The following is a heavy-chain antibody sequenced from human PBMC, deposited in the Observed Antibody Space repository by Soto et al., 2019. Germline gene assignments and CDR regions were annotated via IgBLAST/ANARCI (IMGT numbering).Heavy chain of an antibody. CDR2: ISGSGGST. CDR1: GFTFSSYA. CDR3: AKDAGYSSGWYTDDALDI. V-gene: IGHV3-23*01. Sequence: EVQLLESGGGLVQPGGSLRLSCSASGFTFSSYAMSWVRQAPGKGLEWVSAISGSGGSTYYADSVKVRFTISRDNSKNTLYLQMNSLRAEDTAVYYCAKDAGYSSGWYTDDALDIWCQGTMVTVSS. J-gene: IGHJ3*02. D-gene: IGHD6-19*01.